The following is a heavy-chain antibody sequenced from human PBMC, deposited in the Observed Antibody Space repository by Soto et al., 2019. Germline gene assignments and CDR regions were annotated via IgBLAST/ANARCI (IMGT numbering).Heavy chain of an antibody. D-gene: IGHD2-21*02. CDR1: GYTFINNA. V-gene: IGHV1-3*04. J-gene: IGHJ4*02. CDR3: ARVKGRDWQQPGDS. CDR2: INTGNGNT. Sequence: ASVKVSCKASGYTFINNAIHWVRQAPGQRPEWLGWINTGNGNTKYSQIFLGRVTFTRDTSATTAYMELSSLTSEDTAVYYCARVKGRDWQQPGDSWGQGTLVTVSS.